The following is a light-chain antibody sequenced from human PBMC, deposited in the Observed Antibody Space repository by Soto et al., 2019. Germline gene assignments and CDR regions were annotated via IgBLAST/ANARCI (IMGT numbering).Light chain of an antibody. CDR3: QQYNNWPRT. CDR2: RAS. J-gene: IGKJ1*01. Sequence: IVMTQSPATLSVSPGERATLSCRASQNIYSNVAWYQQRPGQAPRLLIYRASTRASGIPDRFSGSGSGTEFTLTISSLQSEDFAVYYCQQYNNWPRTFGQGTKVDI. V-gene: IGKV3-15*01. CDR1: QNIYSN.